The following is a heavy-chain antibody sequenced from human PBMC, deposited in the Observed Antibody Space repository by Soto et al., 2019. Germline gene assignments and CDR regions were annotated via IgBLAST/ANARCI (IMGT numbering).Heavy chain of an antibody. D-gene: IGHD6-6*01. CDR2: IYYSGST. Sequence: SETLSLTCTVSGGSISSYYWSWIRQPPGKGLEWIGYIYYSGSTNYNPSLKSRVTISVDTSKNQFSLKLSSVTAADTAVYYCASGGFGSSSDWGQGTLVTVSS. CDR1: GGSISSYY. V-gene: IGHV4-59*12. CDR3: ASGGFGSSSD. J-gene: IGHJ4*02.